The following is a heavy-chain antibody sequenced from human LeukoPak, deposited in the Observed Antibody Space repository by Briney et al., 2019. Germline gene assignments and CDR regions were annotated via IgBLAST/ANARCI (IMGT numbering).Heavy chain of an antibody. V-gene: IGHV3-23*01. Sequence: GGSLRLSCAASGFTLRSYDMSWVRQAPGKGLERVAATSGSGVNSYYADSVRGRFTISRDNSQNTLYLQMDSLRAEDTALYYCAKEYSGYDFGYWGQGTLVTVSS. J-gene: IGHJ4*02. CDR2: TSGSGVNS. D-gene: IGHD5-12*01. CDR1: GFTLRSYD. CDR3: AKEYSGYDFGY.